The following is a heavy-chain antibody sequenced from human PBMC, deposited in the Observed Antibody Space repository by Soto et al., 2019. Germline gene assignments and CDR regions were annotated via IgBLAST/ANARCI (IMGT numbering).Heavy chain of an antibody. V-gene: IGHV3-30*18. J-gene: IGHJ4*02. CDR2: ISYDGSNK. CDR1: GFTFSSYG. CDR3: AKAGPISEYYFDY. Sequence: QVQLVESGGGVVQPGRSLRLSCAASGFTFSSYGMHWVRQAPGKGLEWVAVISYDGSNKYYADSVKGRFTISRDNSKNTLYLQMNSLRAEDTAVYYCAKAGPISEYYFDYWGQGTLVTVSS.